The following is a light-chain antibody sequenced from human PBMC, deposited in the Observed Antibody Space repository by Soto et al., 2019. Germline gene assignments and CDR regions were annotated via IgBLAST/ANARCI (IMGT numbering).Light chain of an antibody. CDR3: QQRGDWPPIT. CDR1: QSISSN. Sequence: EIVMTQSPATLSVSPGERATLSCRASQSISSNLAWYQQKPGQAPRLLMFRTSSRATGFPARFSGSGSGTEFNLTISSLQSEDFAVYYCQQRGDWPPITFGQGTRLEIK. CDR2: RTS. V-gene: IGKV3-15*01. J-gene: IGKJ5*01.